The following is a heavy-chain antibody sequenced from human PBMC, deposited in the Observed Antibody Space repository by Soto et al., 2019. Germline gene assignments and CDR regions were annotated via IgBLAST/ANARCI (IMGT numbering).Heavy chain of an antibody. CDR1: GGSISSSSYY. V-gene: IGHV4-39*01. D-gene: IGHD1-26*01. J-gene: IGHJ4*02. Sequence: QLQLQESGPGLVKPSETLSLTCTVSGGSISSSSYYWGWIRQPPGKGLEWIGSIYYSGSTYYNPSRHSRVTISVDTAKNRFSLKLSSVTAADTAVSYCARHGPGGSYSDYWGQGTLVTVSS. CDR3: ARHGPGGSYSDY. CDR2: IYYSGST.